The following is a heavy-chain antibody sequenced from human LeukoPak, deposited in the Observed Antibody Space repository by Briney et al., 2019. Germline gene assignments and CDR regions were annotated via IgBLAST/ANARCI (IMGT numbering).Heavy chain of an antibody. D-gene: IGHD4-17*01. J-gene: IGHJ4*02. V-gene: IGHV3-23*01. CDR1: GFTVNSYA. CDR2: ISASGDNT. CDR3: AKGGRRHYGDYVAF. Sequence: GGSLRLPCDASGFTVNSYAMNWVRQAPGKGLEWVSVISASGDNTYYADSVKGRFTISRDDSKNTVYLQMNSLRADDTAVYHCAKGGRRHYGDYVAFWGQGTLVTVSS.